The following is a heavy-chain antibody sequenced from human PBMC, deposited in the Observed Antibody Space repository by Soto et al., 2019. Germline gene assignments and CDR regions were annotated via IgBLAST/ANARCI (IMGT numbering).Heavy chain of an antibody. CDR2: IFSNDEK. D-gene: IGHD2-2*01. Sequence: SGPTLVNPTATLTLTCTVSGFSLSNARMGVSWIRQPPGKALEWLAHIFSNDEKSYSTSLKSRLTISKDTSKSQVVLTMTNMDPVDTATYYCARIILHCSSTSCSKSFDYWGQGTLGTVS. CDR3: ARIILHCSSTSCSKSFDY. J-gene: IGHJ4*02. V-gene: IGHV2-26*01. CDR1: GFSLSNARMG.